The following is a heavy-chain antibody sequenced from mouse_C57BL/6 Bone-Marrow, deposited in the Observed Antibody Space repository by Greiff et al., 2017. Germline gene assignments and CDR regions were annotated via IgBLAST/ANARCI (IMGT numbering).Heavy chain of an antibody. V-gene: IGHV1-15*01. CDR3: TSDYPLWL. Sequence: QVQLQQSGAELVRPGASVTLSCKASGYTFTDYEMHWVKQTPVHGLEWIGAIDPETGGTAYNQKFKGKAILTADKSSSTAYMELRSLTSEDSAVYYCTSDYPLWLWGQGTLVTVSA. CDR2: IDPETGGT. CDR1: GYTFTDYE. D-gene: IGHD2-4*01. J-gene: IGHJ3*01.